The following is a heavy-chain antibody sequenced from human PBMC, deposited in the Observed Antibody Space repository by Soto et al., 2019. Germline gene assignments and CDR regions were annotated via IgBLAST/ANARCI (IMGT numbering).Heavy chain of an antibody. J-gene: IGHJ3*01. Sequence: QLLESGGGLVQPGGSLRLSCAASGFTFGNYAMNWVRQAPGKGLEWVSGIRGTDGSKYYIDSVRGRFTVSRDNSKNTVYQQLNRRGAEDAVVYYWAEGADRRETFYLRDALDVWGQGTRVTVSS. D-gene: IGHD1-26*01. CDR1: GFTFGNYA. V-gene: IGHV3-23*01. CDR2: IRGTDGSK. CDR3: AEGADRRETFYLRDALDV.